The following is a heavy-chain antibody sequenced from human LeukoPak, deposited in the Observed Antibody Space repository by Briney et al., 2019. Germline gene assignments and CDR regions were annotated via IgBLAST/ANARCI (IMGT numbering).Heavy chain of an antibody. D-gene: IGHD6-13*01. Sequence: GGSLRLSCAASGFTFSSYAMHWVRQAPGKGLEWVAVISYDGSNKYYADSVKGRFTISRDNSKNTLYLQMNSLRAEDTAVYYCAKVHPYSSSWYYFDYWGQGTLVTVSS. CDR3: AKVHPYSSSWYYFDY. J-gene: IGHJ4*02. V-gene: IGHV3-30-3*01. CDR1: GFTFSSYA. CDR2: ISYDGSNK.